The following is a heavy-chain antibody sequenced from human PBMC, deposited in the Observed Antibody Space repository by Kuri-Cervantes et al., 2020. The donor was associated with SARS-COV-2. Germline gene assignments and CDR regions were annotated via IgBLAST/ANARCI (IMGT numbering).Heavy chain of an antibody. Sequence: GGSLRLSCAASGFTFSSYGMHWVRQAPGKGLEWVAVITHDGTNKDYADSLKGRFTISRDNSKNTLYLQMNSLGVEDTAVYYCASVSTMGVSLDWGQGTLVTVSS. CDR3: ASVSTMGVSLD. J-gene: IGHJ4*02. CDR2: ITHDGTNK. D-gene: IGHD5-24*01. V-gene: IGHV3-30*03. CDR1: GFTFSSYG.